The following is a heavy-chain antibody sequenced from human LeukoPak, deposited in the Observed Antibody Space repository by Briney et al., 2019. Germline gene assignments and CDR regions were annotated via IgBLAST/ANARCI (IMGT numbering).Heavy chain of an antibody. J-gene: IGHJ4*02. CDR1: GFTVSRSY. CDR2: IYSGGTT. CDR3: SGHSIAAAGGFDY. D-gene: IGHD6-13*01. V-gene: IGHV3-53*05. Sequence: GRSLRLSCAASGFTVSRSYMIWARQAPGKGLEWVSVIYSGGTTYYSDSVKGRFTISRDNSKNTLYLQMNSLRAEDTAVYYCSGHSIAAAGGFDYWGQGTLVTVSS.